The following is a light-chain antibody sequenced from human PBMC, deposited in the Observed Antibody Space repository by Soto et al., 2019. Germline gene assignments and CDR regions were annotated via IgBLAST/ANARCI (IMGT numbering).Light chain of an antibody. Sequence: QSVLTQPAPLSGSPGQSITISRPGTSIDIGSYNLVSWYQQHPGKAPKLMIYEVSKRPSGVPDRFSGSKSGNTASLTVSGLQAEDEADYYCSSYAGSNNLFGGGTQLTVL. V-gene: IGLV2-8*01. CDR2: EVS. J-gene: IGLJ2*01. CDR3: SSYAGSNNL. CDR1: SIDIGSYNL.